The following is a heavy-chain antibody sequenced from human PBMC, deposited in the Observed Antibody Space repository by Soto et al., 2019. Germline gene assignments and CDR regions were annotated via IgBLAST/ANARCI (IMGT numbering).Heavy chain of an antibody. CDR3: ARSSIEPRVFMYPFDS. CDR2: IYYDRNT. V-gene: IGHV4-39*01. J-gene: IGHJ4*02. D-gene: IGHD6-6*01. CDR1: GDSITSSSHY. Sequence: SETLSLTCTVSGDSITSSSHYWGWIRQPPGKGLECIANIYYDRNTYYNQSLKNQDAISLDTSKNQYTLRMNSETAADSVVYYCARSSIEPRVFMYPFDSWGQGTLVTVS.